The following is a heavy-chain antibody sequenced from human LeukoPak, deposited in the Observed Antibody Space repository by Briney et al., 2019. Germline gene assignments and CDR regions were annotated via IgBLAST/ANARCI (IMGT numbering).Heavy chain of an antibody. Sequence: SETLSLTCTVSGGSISSYYWSWIRQPPGKGLEWIGYIYYSGSTNYNSSLKSRVTISVDTSKNQFSLKLSSVTAADTAVYYCARDSRVLDAFDIWGQGTMVTVSS. CDR3: ARDSRVLDAFDI. CDR2: IYYSGST. J-gene: IGHJ3*02. CDR1: GGSISSYY. V-gene: IGHV4-59*01.